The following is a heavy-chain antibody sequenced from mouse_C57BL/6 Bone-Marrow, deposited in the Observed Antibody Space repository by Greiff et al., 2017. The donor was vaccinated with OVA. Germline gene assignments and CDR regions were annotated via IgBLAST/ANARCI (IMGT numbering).Heavy chain of an antibody. J-gene: IGHJ4*01. D-gene: IGHD2-10*02. V-gene: IGHV1-81*01. CDR2: IYPRSGNP. Sequence: QVQLQQSGAELARPGASVTLSCKASGYTFTSYGISWVKQSTGQGLEWIGEIYPRSGNPYYNEKFKGKATLTADKSSSTAYMELRSLTSEDSAVYCCVYGNVLYAMDYWGQGTAVTVSS. CDR1: GYTFTSYG. CDR3: VYGNVLYAMDY.